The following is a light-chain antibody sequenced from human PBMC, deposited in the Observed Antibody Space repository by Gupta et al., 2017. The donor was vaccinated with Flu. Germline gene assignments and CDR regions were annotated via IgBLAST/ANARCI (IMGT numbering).Light chain of an antibody. CDR3: LRTTNAPLT. V-gene: IGKV1-37*01. CDR2: SVS. CDR1: QGTSSY. J-gene: IGKJ4*02. Sequence: TQLTQYPSSLSASVGDTVTITCRVSQGTSSYLNWYRQKPGKVPKLLIYSVSKVQSGVPSRFSGSGSRTDFTLTISSLQPEDVATYYGLRTTNAPLTFGGGTKVEIK.